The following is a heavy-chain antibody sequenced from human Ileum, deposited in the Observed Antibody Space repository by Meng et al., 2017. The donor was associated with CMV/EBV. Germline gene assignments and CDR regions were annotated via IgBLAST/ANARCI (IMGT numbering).Heavy chain of an antibody. CDR2: ISATASTI. V-gene: IGHV3-48*03. Sequence: GESLKISCAASGFTFSSYEMNWARQAPGKGLEWVSYISATASTIYYADSVKGRFTISRDNARNSLYLQVNSLTAEDTAVYYCVRTNYDYWSDYSRFFDYWGQGTLVTVSS. D-gene: IGHD3-3*01. CDR3: VRTNYDYWSDYSRFFDY. J-gene: IGHJ4*02. CDR1: GFTFSSYE.